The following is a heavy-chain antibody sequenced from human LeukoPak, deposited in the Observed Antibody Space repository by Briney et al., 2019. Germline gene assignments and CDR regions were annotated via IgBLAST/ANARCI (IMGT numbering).Heavy chain of an antibody. CDR3: ARTNSGSYYDAFDI. CDR1: GYTFTNDW. CDR2: IYPGDSDT. V-gene: IGHV5-51*01. Sequence: GESLKISCKGSGYTFTNDWIGWVRQMPGKGLEWMGIIYPGDSDTRYSPSFQGQVTISADKSISTAYLQWSSLKASDTAMYYCARTNSGSYYDAFDIWGQGTMVTVSS. J-gene: IGHJ3*02. D-gene: IGHD1-26*01.